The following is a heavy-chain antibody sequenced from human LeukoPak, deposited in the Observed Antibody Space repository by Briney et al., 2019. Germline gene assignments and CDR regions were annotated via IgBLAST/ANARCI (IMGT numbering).Heavy chain of an antibody. CDR3: ARGGQQLVLEFDY. D-gene: IGHD6-13*01. CDR2: ISSSSSYI. Sequence: GGSLRLSCAASGFTFSSYSMNWVRQAPGKGLEWVSSISSSSSYIYYADSVKGRFTISRDNAKNSLYPQMNSLRAEDTAVYYCARGGQQLVLEFDYWGQGTLVTVSS. CDR1: GFTFSSYS. J-gene: IGHJ4*02. V-gene: IGHV3-21*01.